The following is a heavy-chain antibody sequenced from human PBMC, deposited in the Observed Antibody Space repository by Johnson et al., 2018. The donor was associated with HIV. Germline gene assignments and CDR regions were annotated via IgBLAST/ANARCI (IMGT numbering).Heavy chain of an antibody. J-gene: IGHJ1*01. V-gene: IGHV3-48*03. D-gene: IGHD3-22*01. CDR2: ISSSGSTI. Sequence: VQLVESGGGVVQPGRSLRLSCAASGFTFSSYEMNWVRQAPGKGLEWVSYISSSGSTIYYADSVKGRFTISRDNSKNSLYLQMNSLRAEDTALYYCASSLHYYDSSGYRGAMWG. CDR1: GFTFSSYE. CDR3: ASSLHYYDSSGYRGAM.